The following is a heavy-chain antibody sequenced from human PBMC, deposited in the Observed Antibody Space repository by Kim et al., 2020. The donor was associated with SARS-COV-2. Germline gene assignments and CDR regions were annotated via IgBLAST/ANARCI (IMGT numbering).Heavy chain of an antibody. J-gene: IGHJ4*02. Sequence: ANYARKFQGRVTITADKATSTAYMELSSLRSEDTAVYYCARENSGSYYAYWGQGTLVTVSS. CDR3: ARENSGSYYAY. V-gene: IGHV1-69*04. D-gene: IGHD1-26*01. CDR2: A.